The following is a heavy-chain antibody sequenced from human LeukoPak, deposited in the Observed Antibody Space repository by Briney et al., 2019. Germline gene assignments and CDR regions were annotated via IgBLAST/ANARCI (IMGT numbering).Heavy chain of an antibody. D-gene: IGHD3-22*01. Sequence: GGSLRLSCAGSGFTVSNAWMSWVRQAPGKGLGWVGRIKSKTDGETTDYAAPVKGRFTISRDDSKNTLYLQMNSLKTEDTAVYYCTTVYSDSGGFYFNYSDYWGQGTLVTVSS. CDR1: GFTVSNAW. CDR2: IKSKTDGETT. CDR3: TTVYSDSGGFYFNYSDY. V-gene: IGHV3-15*01. J-gene: IGHJ4*02.